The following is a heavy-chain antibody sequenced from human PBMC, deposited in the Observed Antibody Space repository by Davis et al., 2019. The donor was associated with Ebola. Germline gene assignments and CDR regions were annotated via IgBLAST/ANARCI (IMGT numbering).Heavy chain of an antibody. CDR2: ISSSSSYI. CDR1: GFTFSSYS. D-gene: IGHD3-22*01. Sequence: GESLKISCAASGFTFSSYSMNWVRQAPGKGLEWVSSISSSSSYIYYADSVKGRFTISRDNAKNSLYLQMNSLRAEDTAVYYCARPKVVRQINYFDYWGQGTLVTVSS. CDR3: ARPKVVRQINYFDY. J-gene: IGHJ4*02. V-gene: IGHV3-21*01.